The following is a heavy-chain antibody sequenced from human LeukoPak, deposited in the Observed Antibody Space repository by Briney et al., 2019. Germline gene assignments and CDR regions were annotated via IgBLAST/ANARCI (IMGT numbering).Heavy chain of an antibody. Sequence: GGSLRLSCAASGFTFSSYGMSWVRQAPGKGREWVSAISGSGGSTYYADSVKGRFTISRDNSKNTLYLQMNSLSAEDTAVYYCATYRQVLLPFEAWGQGTLVTVSS. CDR3: ATYRQVLLPFEA. CDR2: ISGSGGST. V-gene: IGHV3-23*01. D-gene: IGHD2-8*02. J-gene: IGHJ5*02. CDR1: GFTFSSYG.